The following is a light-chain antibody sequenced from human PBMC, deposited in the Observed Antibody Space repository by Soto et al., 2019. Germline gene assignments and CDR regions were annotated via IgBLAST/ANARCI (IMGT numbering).Light chain of an antibody. V-gene: IGKV3-20*01. CDR1: QSVSRSN. CDR3: QQYENLPT. J-gene: IGKJ5*01. CDR2: GTS. Sequence: EIVLTQSPDTLSLSPGERATVSCRASQSVSRSNLAWYQHKPGQAPRLLIYGTSNRASGIPDRFIGRGSGTDFTFTISRLQPEDIATYYCQQYENLPTFGQGTRLEIK.